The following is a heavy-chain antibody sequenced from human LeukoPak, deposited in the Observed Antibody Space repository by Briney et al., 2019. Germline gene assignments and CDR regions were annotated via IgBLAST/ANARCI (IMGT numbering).Heavy chain of an antibody. J-gene: IGHJ4*02. D-gene: IGHD2-2*01. V-gene: IGHV3-23*01. CDR3: ARDLRRDCSTTTCYAFDY. CDR2: ISGSGGLT. Sequence: GGSLRLSCAVSGSIFSSYGMSWVRQAPGKGLEWVSVISGSGGLTYYADSVKGRFTISRDNSKNTLYLQMNSLRADDTAVYYCARDLRRDCSTTTCYAFDYWGQGTLVTVSS. CDR1: GSIFSSYG.